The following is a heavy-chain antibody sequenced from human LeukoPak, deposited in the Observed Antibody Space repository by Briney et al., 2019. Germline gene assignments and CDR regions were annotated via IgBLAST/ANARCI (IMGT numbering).Heavy chain of an antibody. J-gene: IGHJ3*02. Sequence: GGSLRLSCAASGFTVSSNYMSWVRQAPGKGLEWVSVIYSGGSTYYADFVKGRFTISRDNSKNTLYLQMNSLRAEDTAVYYCARPRGGYYDSSGLDAFDIWGQGTMVTVSS. D-gene: IGHD3-22*01. CDR1: GFTVSSNY. CDR3: ARPRGGYYDSSGLDAFDI. V-gene: IGHV3-66*04. CDR2: IYSGGST.